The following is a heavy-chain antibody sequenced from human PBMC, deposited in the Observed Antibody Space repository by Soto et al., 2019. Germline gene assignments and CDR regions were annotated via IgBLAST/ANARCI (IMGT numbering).Heavy chain of an antibody. CDR1: GFTFSSYA. J-gene: IGHJ6*02. Sequence: GGSLRLSCAASGFTFSSYAMHWVRQAPGKGLEWVAVISYDGSNKYYADSVKGRFTISRDNSKNTLYLQMNSLRAEDTAVYYCAKEGVQQQLVPSQPSAGMDVWGQGTTVTVSS. CDR2: ISYDGSNK. D-gene: IGHD6-13*01. CDR3: AKEGVQQQLVPSQPSAGMDV. V-gene: IGHV3-30*04.